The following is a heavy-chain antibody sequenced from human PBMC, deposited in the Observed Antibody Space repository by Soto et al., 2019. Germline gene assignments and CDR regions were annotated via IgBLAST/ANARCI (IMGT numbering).Heavy chain of an antibody. Sequence: QVQLVQSGVEVREPGASVKVSCKAVRYIFTNYGVSWVRQAPGQGLEWMGWVTTYNGNTEYAQKFQGRVTMTTDASPSSAYLELGSLRSDDTAIYYCVSALTGYVMDVWGQGTTVTVSS. CDR3: VSALTGYVMDV. CDR1: RYIFTNYG. J-gene: IGHJ6*02. CDR2: VTTYNGNT. V-gene: IGHV1-18*01.